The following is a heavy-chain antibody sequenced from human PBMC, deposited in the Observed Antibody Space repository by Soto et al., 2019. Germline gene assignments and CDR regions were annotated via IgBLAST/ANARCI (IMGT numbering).Heavy chain of an antibody. J-gene: IGHJ6*02. CDR1: GGSFSGYY. CDR3: ARAGITMVRGVMAFSYYYYGMDV. Sequence: SETLSLTCAVYGGSFSGYYWSWIRQPPGKGLEWIGEINHSGSTNYNPSLKSRVTISVDTSKNQFSLKLSSVTAADTAVYYCARAGITMVRGVMAFSYYYYGMDVWGQGTTVTVSS. D-gene: IGHD3-10*01. CDR2: INHSGST. V-gene: IGHV4-34*01.